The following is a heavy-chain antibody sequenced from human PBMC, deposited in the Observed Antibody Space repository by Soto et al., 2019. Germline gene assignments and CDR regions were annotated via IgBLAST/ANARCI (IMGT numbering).Heavy chain of an antibody. CDR1: GGSISSYY. CDR2: IYYSGST. V-gene: IGHV4-59*01. D-gene: IGHD2-15*01. Sequence: SETLSLTCTVSGGSISSYYWSWIRQPPGKGLEWIGYIYYSGSTNYNPSLKSRVTISVDTSKNQFSLKLSSVAAADTAVYYCARDKWGYCSGGSCASGDAFDIWGQGTMVTVSS. CDR3: ARDKWGYCSGGSCASGDAFDI. J-gene: IGHJ3*02.